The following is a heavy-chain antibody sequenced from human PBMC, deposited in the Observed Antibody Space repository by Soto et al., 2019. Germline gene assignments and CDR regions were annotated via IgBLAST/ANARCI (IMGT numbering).Heavy chain of an antibody. Sequence: QVQLVQSGADVKKPGASVKISCKASGFTFTTYYMHWVRQAPGQGLEWVGIINPSGGRTTYAQKFQGRLTMSADTSTTTVYMELSSLRSEQTAIYYCARDYPGGKNFDYWGQGTLVTVSS. CDR2: INPSGGRT. V-gene: IGHV1-46*01. CDR1: GFTFTTYY. CDR3: ARDYPGGKNFDY. J-gene: IGHJ4*02. D-gene: IGHD2-15*01.